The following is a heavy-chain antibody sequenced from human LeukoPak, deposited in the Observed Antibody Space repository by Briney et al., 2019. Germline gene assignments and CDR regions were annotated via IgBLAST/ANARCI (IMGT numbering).Heavy chain of an antibody. CDR3: ARLSLFYYDNDY. CDR1: GYTFTSYG. D-gene: IGHD3-22*01. J-gene: IGHJ4*02. CDR2: ISAYNGNT. V-gene: IGHV1-18*01. Sequence: ASVKVSCKASGYTFTSYGISWVRQAPGQGLEWVGWISAYNGNTNYAQKLQGRVTMTTDTSTSTAYMELRSLRSDDTAVYYCARLSLFYYDNDYWGQGTLVTVSS.